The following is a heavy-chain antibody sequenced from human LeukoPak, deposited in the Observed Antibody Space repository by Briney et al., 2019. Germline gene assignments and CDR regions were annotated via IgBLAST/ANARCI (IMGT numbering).Heavy chain of an antibody. D-gene: IGHD4/OR15-4a*01. Sequence: PGGSLRLSCAGSGFTFSSYGMHWVRQAPGKGLEWVAVIWYDGSNKYYADSVKGRFTISRDNSKNTLYLQMNSLRAEDTAVYYCASPNAYGGVDYWGQGTLVTVSS. CDR3: ASPNAYGGVDY. J-gene: IGHJ4*02. CDR2: IWYDGSNK. CDR1: GFTFSSYG. V-gene: IGHV3-33*01.